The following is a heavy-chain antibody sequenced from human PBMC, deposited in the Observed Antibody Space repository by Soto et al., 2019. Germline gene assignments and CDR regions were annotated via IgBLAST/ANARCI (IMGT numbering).Heavy chain of an antibody. Sequence: ASVKVSCKASGYTFTGYYMHCVRQAPGQGLEWMGWINPNSGGTNYAQKFQGWVTMTRDTSISTAYMELSRLGSDDTAVYYCARGDPLIYYYYYGMDVWGQGTTVTVSS. V-gene: IGHV1-2*04. CDR3: ARGDPLIYYYYYGMDV. CDR1: GYTFTGYY. CDR2: INPNSGGT. J-gene: IGHJ6*02.